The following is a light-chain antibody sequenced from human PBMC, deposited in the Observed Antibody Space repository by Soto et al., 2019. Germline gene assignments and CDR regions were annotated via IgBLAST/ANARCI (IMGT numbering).Light chain of an antibody. V-gene: IGLV2-11*01. J-gene: IGLJ1*01. Sequence: LTQPRSVSGSPGQSVTISSTGTSSDVGGYNYVSWYQQHPGKAPKLMIYDVSKRPSGVPDRFSGSKSGNTASLTISGLQAEDEADYYCCSYAGSFRVFGTGTKVTVL. CDR3: CSYAGSFRV. CDR1: SSDVGGYNY. CDR2: DVS.